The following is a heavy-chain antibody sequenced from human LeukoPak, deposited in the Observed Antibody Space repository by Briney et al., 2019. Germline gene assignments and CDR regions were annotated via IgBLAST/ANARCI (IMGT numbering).Heavy chain of an antibody. CDR3: AREDKMEEGYYYYMDV. J-gene: IGHJ6*03. CDR2: IISSSNTI. Sequence: GGSLRLSCAASGFTFSTSGMNWVRQAPGKGLEWVSYIISSSNTIYYADSVKGRFTISRDNSKNSLYLQMNSLKAEDTAVYYCAREDKMEEGYYYYMDVWGKGTTVTVSS. V-gene: IGHV3-48*01. CDR1: GFTFSTSG. D-gene: IGHD5-24*01.